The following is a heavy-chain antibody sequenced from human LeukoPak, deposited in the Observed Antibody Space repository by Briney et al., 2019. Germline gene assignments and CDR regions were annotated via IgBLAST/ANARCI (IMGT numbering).Heavy chain of an antibody. Sequence: GGSLRLSCAASGFTFSSYAMSWVRRAPGKGLEWVSAISGSGGSTYYADSVKGRFTISRDNSKNTLYLQMNSLRAEDTAVYYCAKHNSVTHEPIDYWGQGTLVTVSS. V-gene: IGHV3-23*01. CDR2: ISGSGGST. D-gene: IGHD4-17*01. CDR3: AKHNSVTHEPIDY. J-gene: IGHJ4*02. CDR1: GFTFSSYA.